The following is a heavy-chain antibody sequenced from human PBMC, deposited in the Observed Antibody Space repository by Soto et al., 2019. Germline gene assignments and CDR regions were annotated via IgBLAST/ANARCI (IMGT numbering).Heavy chain of an antibody. CDR3: ARGHTNRLRRSQLYYMDV. V-gene: IGHV4-34*01. Sequence: PSETLSLTCAVYGGSFSGYYWSWIRQPPGKGLEWIGEINHSGSTNYNPSLKSRVTISVDTSKNQFSLKLSSVTAADTAVYYCARGHTNRLRRSQLYYMDVWGKGTTVTVSS. J-gene: IGHJ6*03. CDR2: INHSGST. CDR1: GGSFSGYY. D-gene: IGHD4-17*01.